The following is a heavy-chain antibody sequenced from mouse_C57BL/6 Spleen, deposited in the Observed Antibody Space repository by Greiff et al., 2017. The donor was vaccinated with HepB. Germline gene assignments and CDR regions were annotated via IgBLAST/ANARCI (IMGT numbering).Heavy chain of an antibody. Sequence: VQLQQSGAELVRPGASVTLSCKASGYTFTDYEMHWVKQTPVHGLEWIGAIDPETGGTAYNQKFKGKAILTADKSSSTAYMELRSLPSEDSAVYCCTRREDYDGVFDYWGQGTTLTVSS. J-gene: IGHJ2*01. CDR1: GYTFTDYE. V-gene: IGHV1-15*01. CDR3: TRREDYDGVFDY. CDR2: IDPETGGT. D-gene: IGHD2-4*01.